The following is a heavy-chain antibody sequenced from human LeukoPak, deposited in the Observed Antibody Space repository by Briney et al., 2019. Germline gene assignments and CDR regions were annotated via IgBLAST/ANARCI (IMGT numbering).Heavy chain of an antibody. Sequence: GASVKVSCKASGFTLTSHDINWVRQGTGQGLEWMGWMNPNSGDTGYAQKFQGRVTMTRNTSISTAYMELSSLRSEDTAVYYCARGRTDYYESSGSFPALGYWGQGTLVTVSS. CDR1: GFTLTSHD. CDR2: MNPNSGDT. J-gene: IGHJ4*02. V-gene: IGHV1-8*01. CDR3: ARGRTDYYESSGSFPALGY. D-gene: IGHD3-22*01.